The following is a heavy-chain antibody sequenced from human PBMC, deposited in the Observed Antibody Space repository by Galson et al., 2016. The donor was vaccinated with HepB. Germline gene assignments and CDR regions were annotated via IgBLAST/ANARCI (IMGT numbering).Heavy chain of an antibody. CDR2: IHYTGIT. CDR1: GGSISSSY. V-gene: IGHV4-59*01. D-gene: IGHD3-10*01. J-gene: IGHJ4*02. CDR3: ARDFNSASPSKFDD. Sequence: SETLSLTCTVSGGSISSSYWSWIRQPPGKGLEWIAYIHYTGITKYSPSLKSRVSISMDTSRNQFYLKLSSVTAADTAIYYCARDFNSASPSKFDDWGQGTLVTVSS.